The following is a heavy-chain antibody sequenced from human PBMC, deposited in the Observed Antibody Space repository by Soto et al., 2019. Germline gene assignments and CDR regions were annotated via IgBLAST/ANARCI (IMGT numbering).Heavy chain of an antibody. J-gene: IGHJ4*01. CDR3: TTDSYSTMIVVRFDY. V-gene: IGHV3-15*07. CDR2: SKTDGGTT. Sequence: PGGSLRLSCAASGFTFSNAWIKSKTDGGTTDFAASVKGRFAISRDDSKNMVYLQMNSLKTEDTGIYYCTTDSYSTMIVVRFDYWGHGTLVTVSS. D-gene: IGHD3-22*01. CDR1: GFTFSNAW.